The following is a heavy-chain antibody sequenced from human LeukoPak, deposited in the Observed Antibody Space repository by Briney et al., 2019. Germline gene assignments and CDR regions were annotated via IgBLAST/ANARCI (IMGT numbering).Heavy chain of an antibody. CDR3: VRSLDY. V-gene: IGHV3-23*01. CDR2: ITGSGGFT. CDR1: GFPFSTYA. J-gene: IGHJ4*02. Sequence: PGGSLRLSCAASGFPFSTYAMNWVRQAPGKGLERVSVITGSGGFTQYADSVKGRFTISRDNSKNTVYLQMNSLRVEDTALYYCVRSLDYWGQGTLVTVSS.